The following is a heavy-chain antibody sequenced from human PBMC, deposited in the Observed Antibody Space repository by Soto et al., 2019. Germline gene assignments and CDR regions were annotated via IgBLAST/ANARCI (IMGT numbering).Heavy chain of an antibody. CDR2: IQSGGTT. J-gene: IGHJ5*02. Sequence: GGSLRLSCAASGFTVSSKYMTWVRQAPGKGLEWVSLIQSGGTTYYADSVKGRFTISRDTSENTLHLQMDSLRVEDTAVYYCARYGVRGCSGGSCRRRDNWFDPWGQGTLVTVSS. V-gene: IGHV3-66*01. D-gene: IGHD2-15*01. CDR3: ARYGVRGCSGGSCRRRDNWFDP. CDR1: GFTVSSKY.